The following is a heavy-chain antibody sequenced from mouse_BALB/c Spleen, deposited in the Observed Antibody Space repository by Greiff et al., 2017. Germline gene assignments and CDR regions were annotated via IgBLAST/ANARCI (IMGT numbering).Heavy chain of an antibody. J-gene: IGHJ2*01. Sequence: QVQLQQSGAELVRPGVSVKISCKGSGYTFTDYAMHWVKQSHAKSLEWIGVISTYYGDASYNQKFKGKATMTVDKSSSTAYMELARLTSEDSAIYYCARSLGGSSLYYFDYWGQGTTLTVSS. D-gene: IGHD1-1*01. CDR2: ISTYYGDA. CDR1: GYTFTDYA. V-gene: IGHV1S137*01. CDR3: ARSLGGSSLYYFDY.